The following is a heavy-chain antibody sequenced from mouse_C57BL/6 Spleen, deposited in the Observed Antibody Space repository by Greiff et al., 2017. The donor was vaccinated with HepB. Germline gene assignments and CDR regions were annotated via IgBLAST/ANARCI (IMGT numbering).Heavy chain of an antibody. D-gene: IGHD4-1*01. CDR1: GYTFTDYE. CDR2: IDPETGGT. Sequence: QVQLQQSGAELVRPGASVTLSCKASGYTFTDYEMHWVKQTPVHGLEWIGAIDPETGGTAYNQKFKGKAILTADKSSSTAYMELRSLTSEDSAVYYCTRSWDGDYFDYWGQGTTLTVSS. CDR3: TRSWDGDYFDY. J-gene: IGHJ2*01. V-gene: IGHV1-15*01.